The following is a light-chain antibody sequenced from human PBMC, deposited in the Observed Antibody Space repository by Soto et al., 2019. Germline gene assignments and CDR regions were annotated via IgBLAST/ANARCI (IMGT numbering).Light chain of an antibody. CDR3: SSYTSGSTDV. V-gene: IGLV2-14*01. J-gene: IGLJ1*01. CDR1: SSDVGGYGY. Sequence: QSALTQPASVSGSPGQSITISCTGTSSDVGGYGYVSWYQQHPGKVPKLMIYEVSNRPSGVSNRFSGSKSGNTASLTISGLQAEDEADYYCSSYTSGSTDVFGTGTKLTVL. CDR2: EVS.